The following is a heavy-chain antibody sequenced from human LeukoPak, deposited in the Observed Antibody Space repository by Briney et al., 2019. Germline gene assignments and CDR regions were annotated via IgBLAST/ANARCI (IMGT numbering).Heavy chain of an antibody. CDR2: ISAYNGNT. D-gene: IGHD2-21*02. J-gene: IGHJ4*02. V-gene: IGHV1-18*01. Sequence: ASVKVSCKASGYTFSSYSISWVRQAPGQGLEWMGWISAYNGNTIYAQKVKGRVTMTTDTSTSTAYMELRSLKSDDTAVYYCARWGPSVMVTKSGFFDYWGQGTLVTVSS. CDR1: GYTFSSYS. CDR3: ARWGPSVMVTKSGFFDY.